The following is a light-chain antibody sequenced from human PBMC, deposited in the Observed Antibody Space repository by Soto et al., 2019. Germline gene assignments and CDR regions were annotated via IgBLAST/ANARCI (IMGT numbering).Light chain of an antibody. V-gene: IGKV3-20*01. CDR3: QQYGSSPWK. J-gene: IGKJ1*01. CDR1: QSVSSSD. Sequence: EIGLTQPPGTLSLSPGERATLSCRASQSVSSSDLAGYQQKPGQAPRLLIYGASSRATGIPDRFSGSGSGTDFTLTISRREPEDFAVYYCQQYGSSPWKSGQGPRVQIQ. CDR2: GAS.